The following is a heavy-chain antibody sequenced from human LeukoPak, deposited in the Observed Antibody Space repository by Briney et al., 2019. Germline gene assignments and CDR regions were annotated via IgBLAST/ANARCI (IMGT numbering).Heavy chain of an antibody. CDR2: ISSSSSSYI. V-gene: IGHV3-21*01. CDR1: GFTFSSYS. CDR3: ARDYDFWSGNDAFDI. D-gene: IGHD3-3*01. J-gene: IGHJ3*02. Sequence: PGGSLRLSCAASGFTFSSYSMNWVRQAPGKGLEWVSSISSSSSSYIYYADSVKGRFTISRDNAKNSLYLQMNSLRAEDTAVYYCARDYDFWSGNDAFDIWGQGTMVTVSS.